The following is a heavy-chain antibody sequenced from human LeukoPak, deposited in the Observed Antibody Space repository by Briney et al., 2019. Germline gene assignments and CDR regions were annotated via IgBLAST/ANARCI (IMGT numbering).Heavy chain of an antibody. CDR1: GFTFSSYS. J-gene: IGHJ4*02. D-gene: IGHD5-24*01. Sequence: GGSLRLSCAASGFTFSSYSMNWVRQAPGKGLEWVSSISSSSSSYIYYADSVKGRFTISRDNAKNSLYLQMNSLRAEDTAVYYCARSPVEMATVSFDYWGQGTLVTVSS. V-gene: IGHV3-21*01. CDR2: ISSSSSSYI. CDR3: ARSPVEMATVSFDY.